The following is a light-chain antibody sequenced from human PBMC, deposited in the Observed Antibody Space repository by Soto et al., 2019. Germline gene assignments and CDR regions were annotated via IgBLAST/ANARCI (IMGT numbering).Light chain of an antibody. CDR2: EVS. CDR3: ASYTSSRTSVI. CDR1: SSDVGGYKY. J-gene: IGLJ2*01. Sequence: QSALTQPASVSGSPGQSITISCTGTSSDVGGYKYVSCYQQQPDKAPKLIIFEVSNRPSGISSRFSGSKSGNTASLTISGLQAEAEAYYYWASYTSSRTSVIFGRGTKLTVL. V-gene: IGLV2-14*01.